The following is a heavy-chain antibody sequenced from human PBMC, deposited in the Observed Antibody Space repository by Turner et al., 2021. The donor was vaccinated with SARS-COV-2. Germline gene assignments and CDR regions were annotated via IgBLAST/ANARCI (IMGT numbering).Heavy chain of an antibody. J-gene: IGHJ4*02. D-gene: IGHD3-3*01. CDR2: IYYSGST. CDR1: GGSISSSRYY. V-gene: IGHV4-39*01. Sequence: QLQLQESGPGLVRPSETLSLTCNVSGGSISSSRYYWGWIRQPPGKGLEWIGSIYYSGSTYYNPSLKSRVTISVDTSKNQFSLKLSSVTAADTAVYYCARSNYDFWSGYYTFYFDYWGQGTLVTVSS. CDR3: ARSNYDFWSGYYTFYFDY.